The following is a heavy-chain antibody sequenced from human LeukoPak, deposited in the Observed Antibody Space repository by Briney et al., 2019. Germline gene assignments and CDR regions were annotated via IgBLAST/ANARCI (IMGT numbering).Heavy chain of an antibody. V-gene: IGHV1-46*01. CDR1: GYTFTSYY. Sequence: ASVKVFCKASGYTFTSYYRHCVRQTPGQGLEGMGIINRSGCSTSYSQKFQGRVTMTRDTSTSTVYMELSSLRSEDKAVYYCARGMIVVVRYRYYYGMDVWGQGTTVTVSS. D-gene: IGHD3-22*01. J-gene: IGHJ6*02. CDR2: INRSGCST. CDR3: ARGMIVVVRYRYYYGMDV.